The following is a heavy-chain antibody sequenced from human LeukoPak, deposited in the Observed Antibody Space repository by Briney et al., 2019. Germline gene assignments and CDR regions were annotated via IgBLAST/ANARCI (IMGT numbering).Heavy chain of an antibody. CDR2: IHKDGSDK. J-gene: IGHJ4*02. CDR3: ARYPDPFDY. V-gene: IGHV3-7*04. D-gene: IGHD1-14*01. CDR1: GFTFSNYW. Sequence: GGSLGLSCAASGFTFSNYWMSWVRQAPGKGLEWVASIHKDGSDKYYVDSVKGRFSISRDNAKNSLFLQMNSLRVEDAAVYYCARYPDPFDYWGQGTLVTVSS.